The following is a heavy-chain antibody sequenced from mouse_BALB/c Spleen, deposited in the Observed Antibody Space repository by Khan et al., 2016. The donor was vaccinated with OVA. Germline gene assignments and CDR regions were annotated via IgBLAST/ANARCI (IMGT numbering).Heavy chain of an antibody. CDR3: ARLEDI. CDR2: IWAGGST. J-gene: IGHJ2*01. V-gene: IGHV2-9*02. CDR1: GFSLTSYG. D-gene: IGHD1-3*01. Sequence: QVQLQQSGPGLVAPSQSLSITCTVSGFSLTSYGVHWVRQPPGKGLEWLGVIWAGGSTNYNSASLSRRSIIKDNSKSQVFLKMNSLQTDDTAMYYCARLEDIWGKGTTLTVSS.